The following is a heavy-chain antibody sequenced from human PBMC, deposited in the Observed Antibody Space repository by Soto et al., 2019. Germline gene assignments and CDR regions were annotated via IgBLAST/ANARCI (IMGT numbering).Heavy chain of an antibody. V-gene: IGHV3-30*03. CDR2: ISYDGSNK. J-gene: IGHJ4*02. D-gene: IGHD6-19*01. CDR3: ARVAGTYSSGYHFDY. CDR1: GFTFSSYG. Sequence: GGSLRLSXAASGFTFSSYGMHWVRQAPGKGLEWVAVISYDGSNKYYADSVKGRFTISRDNSKNTLYLQMNSLRAEDTAVYSCARVAGTYSSGYHFDYWGQGTLVTVSS.